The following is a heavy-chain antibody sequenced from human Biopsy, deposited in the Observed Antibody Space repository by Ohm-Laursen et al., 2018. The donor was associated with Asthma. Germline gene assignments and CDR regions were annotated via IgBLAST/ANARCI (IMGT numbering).Heavy chain of an antibody. J-gene: IGHJ5*02. V-gene: IGHV4-59*07. CDR3: ARLADCRGGACYSYGWFDP. CDR2: VSLTWST. D-gene: IGHD2-15*01. CDR1: GGSIRSHD. Sequence: SDTLSLTCTVSGGSIRSHDWIWIRLPPGKGREYIGDVSLTWSTNYNPSHKSRVTMSLDTSKNQFPLRLTSVAAADTAMYYWARLADCRGGACYSYGWFDPWGHGTRVTVSS.